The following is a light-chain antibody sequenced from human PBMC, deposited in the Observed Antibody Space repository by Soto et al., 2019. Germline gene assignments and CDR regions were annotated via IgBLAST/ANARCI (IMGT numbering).Light chain of an antibody. V-gene: IGKV4-1*01. CDR2: WAS. Sequence: IVMTQSPDSVAVSLGERATIHCKSSQSVLYSSDNKNYLAWYQQKGGQPPKLLISWASTRESGVPDRFSGSGSGTDFALTISSLQAEDVAVYYCHQYYSSPRHFGGGTKVEIK. CDR3: HQYYSSPRH. J-gene: IGKJ4*01. CDR1: QSVLYSSDNKNY.